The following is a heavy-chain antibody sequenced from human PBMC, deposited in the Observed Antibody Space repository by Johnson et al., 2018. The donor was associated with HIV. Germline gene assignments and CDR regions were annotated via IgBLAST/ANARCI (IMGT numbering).Heavy chain of an antibody. J-gene: IGHJ3*02. V-gene: IGHV3-20*04. CDR2: INSDGSST. CDR1: GFTFDDYG. D-gene: IGHD7-27*01. Sequence: VQLVESGGGVVRPGGSLRLSCAASGFTFDDYGMSWVRQAPGKGLVWVSRINSDGSSTSYADSVKGRFTISRDNSKNTLYLQMNSMRAEDTAVYYCAKSPLGRLREGAFDIWGQGTMVTVSS. CDR3: AKSPLGRLREGAFDI.